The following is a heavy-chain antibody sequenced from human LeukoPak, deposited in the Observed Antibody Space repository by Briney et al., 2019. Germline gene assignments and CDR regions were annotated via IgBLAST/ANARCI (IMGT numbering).Heavy chain of an antibody. CDR2: IWYDGSNK. V-gene: IGHV3-33*01. CDR3: ARDGPGYDILTGYYPGDYFDY. CDR1: GFTFSSYG. Sequence: LRLFYATAGFTFSSYGMHLVRQSPGKGLEWVAVIWYDGSNKYYADSVKGRFTISRDNSKNTLYLQMNSLRAEDTAVYYCARDGPGYDILTGYYPGDYFDYWGQGTLVTVSS. J-gene: IGHJ4*02. D-gene: IGHD3-9*01.